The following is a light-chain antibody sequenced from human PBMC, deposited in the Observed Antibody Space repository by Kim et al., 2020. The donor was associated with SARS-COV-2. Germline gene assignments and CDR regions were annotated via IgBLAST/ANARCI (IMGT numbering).Light chain of an antibody. Sequence: VAPGQTARITCSGDALPKQYAYWYQQKPGQAPVLVLYKDSGRPSGIPERFSGSSSGTTVTLTISGVQAEDEADYYCQSADSSGTVVFGGGTQLTVL. CDR1: ALPKQY. CDR2: KDS. V-gene: IGLV3-25*03. CDR3: QSADSSGTVV. J-gene: IGLJ2*01.